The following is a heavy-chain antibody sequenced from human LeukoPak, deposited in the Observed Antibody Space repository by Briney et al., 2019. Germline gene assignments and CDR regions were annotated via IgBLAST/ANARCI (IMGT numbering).Heavy chain of an antibody. CDR1: GYTFTSYG. Sequence: GASVKVSCKASGYTFTSYGISWVRQAPGQGLEWMGWISAYNGNTNYAQKLQGRVTMTTDTSTTTAYMELTSLRSEDTAVYYCARDGGYCSSTSCYQDYWGQGTLVTVSS. J-gene: IGHJ4*02. CDR2: ISAYNGNT. V-gene: IGHV1-18*01. CDR3: ARDGGYCSSTSCYQDY. D-gene: IGHD2-2*01.